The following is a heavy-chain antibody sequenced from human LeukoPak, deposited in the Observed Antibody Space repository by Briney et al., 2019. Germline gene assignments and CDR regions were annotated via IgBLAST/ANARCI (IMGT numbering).Heavy chain of an antibody. CDR1: GFTVSSNY. Sequence: GGSLRLSCAASGFTVSSNYMSWVRQAPGKGLEWVSVIYSGGSTYYADSVKGRFTISRDNSKNTLYLQMNSLRAEDTAVYYCARVRSYGDYGYYYYYMDVWGKGTTVTISS. CDR2: IYSGGST. J-gene: IGHJ6*03. CDR3: ARVRSYGDYGYYYYYMDV. D-gene: IGHD4-17*01. V-gene: IGHV3-66*01.